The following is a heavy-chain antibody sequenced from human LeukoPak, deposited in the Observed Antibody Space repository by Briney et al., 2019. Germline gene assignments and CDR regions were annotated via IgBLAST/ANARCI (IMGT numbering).Heavy chain of an antibody. Sequence: NPSETLSLTCTVSGGSISTYYWSWIRQPPGKGLEWIGYIYYSGSTDYNPSLKSRVTISGDTSKNQFSLKLSSVTAADTAVYYCASSTIQGWFDPWGQGTLVTVSS. CDR2: IYYSGST. V-gene: IGHV4-59*01. CDR1: GGSISTYY. CDR3: ASSTIQGWFDP. J-gene: IGHJ5*02. D-gene: IGHD2-21*01.